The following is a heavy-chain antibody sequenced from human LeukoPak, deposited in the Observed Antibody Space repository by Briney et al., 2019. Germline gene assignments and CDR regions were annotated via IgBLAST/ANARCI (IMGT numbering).Heavy chain of an antibody. V-gene: IGHV1-2*06. J-gene: IGHJ5*02. D-gene: IGHD6-13*01. Sequence: GASVKVSCKASGYTFTGYYMHWVRQAPGQGLEWMGRINPNSGGTNYAQKFQGRVTMTRDTSISTAYMELSRLRFDDTAVYYCARGGSSSWYNWFDPWGQGTLVTVSS. CDR3: ARGGSSSWYNWFDP. CDR2: INPNSGGT. CDR1: GYTFTGYY.